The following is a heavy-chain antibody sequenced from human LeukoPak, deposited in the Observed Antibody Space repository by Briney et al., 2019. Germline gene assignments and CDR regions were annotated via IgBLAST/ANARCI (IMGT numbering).Heavy chain of an antibody. Sequence: VRSLRLSCAASGLTFSDYAMTWFRQAPGKALEWVSTITSGFTPHYADSVKGRFTISRDNSKNMFHLQLNSLRAEDTAVYYCAKDYSDSRVADVFFEYWGQGTPVTVSS. V-gene: IGHV3-23*01. J-gene: IGHJ4*02. CDR2: ITSGFTP. D-gene: IGHD2-15*01. CDR1: GLTFSDYA. CDR3: AKDYSDSRVADVFFEY.